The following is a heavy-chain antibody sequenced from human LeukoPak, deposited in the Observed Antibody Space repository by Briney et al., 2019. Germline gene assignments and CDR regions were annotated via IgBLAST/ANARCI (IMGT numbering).Heavy chain of an antibody. D-gene: IGHD6-19*01. CDR3: ARDIPSFIAVAGTGA. CDR1: GGSISSYY. Sequence: SETLSLTCTVSGGSISSYYWSWIRQPAGKGLEWIGRIYTSASTNYNPSLKSRVTMSVDTSKNQFSLKLSSVTAADTAVYYCARDIPSFIAVAGTGAWGQGTLVTVSS. J-gene: IGHJ4*02. V-gene: IGHV4-4*07. CDR2: IYTSAST.